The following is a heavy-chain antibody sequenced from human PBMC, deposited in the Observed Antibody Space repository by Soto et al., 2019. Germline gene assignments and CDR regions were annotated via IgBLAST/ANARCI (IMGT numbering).Heavy chain of an antibody. CDR2: ISSSGSNI. D-gene: IGHD2-21*01. CDR1: GFTFSSYS. J-gene: IGHJ5*02. Sequence: PGGSLRLSCAASGFTFSSYSMNWVRQAPGKGLEWVSSISSSGSNIYYADSVKGRFTISRDNAKNSLYLQMNSLRAEDTAVYYCARHGLFAWGQGTLVTVSS. CDR3: ARHGLFA. V-gene: IGHV3-21*04.